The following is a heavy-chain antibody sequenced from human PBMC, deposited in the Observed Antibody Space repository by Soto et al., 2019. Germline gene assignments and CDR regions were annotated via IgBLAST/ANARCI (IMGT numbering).Heavy chain of an antibody. CDR2: IYYSGST. J-gene: IGHJ4*02. V-gene: IGHV4-31*03. CDR3: ASSGYDHEDFDY. CDR1: GGSISSGGYY. D-gene: IGHD5-12*01. Sequence: PSETLSLTCTVSGGSISSGGYYWSWIRQHPGKGLEWIGYIYYSGSTYYNPSLKSRVTISVDTSKNQFSLKLSSVTAADTAVYYCASSGYDHEDFDYRGQGTLVTVSS.